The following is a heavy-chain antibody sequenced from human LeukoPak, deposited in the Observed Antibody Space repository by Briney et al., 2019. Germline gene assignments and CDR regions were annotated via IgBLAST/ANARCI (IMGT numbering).Heavy chain of an antibody. CDR1: GYTFTSYY. D-gene: IGHD3-22*01. J-gene: IGHJ4*02. CDR2: ISAYNGNT. CDR3: ARDFIYYDSSGYQDY. V-gene: IGHV1-18*04. Sequence: GASVKVSCKASGYTFTSYYMHWVRQAPGQGLEWMGWISAYNGNTNYAQKLQGRVTMTTDTSTSTAYMELRSPRSDDTAVYYCARDFIYYDSSGYQDYWGQGTLVTVSS.